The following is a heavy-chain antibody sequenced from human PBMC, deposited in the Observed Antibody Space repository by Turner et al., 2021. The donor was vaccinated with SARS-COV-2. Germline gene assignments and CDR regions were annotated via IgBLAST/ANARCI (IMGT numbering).Heavy chain of an antibody. CDR1: GFTFNIYW. Sequence: EVQLVESGGGLVQPGGSLRLSCEASGFTFNIYWMHWVRQAPGKGLVWVSNINRDGSITNYADSVKGRFTISRDNAKNTLYLQMNSLRAEDTAVYYCARGHCSSTSCYGVAYYAMDVWGHGTTVAVSS. D-gene: IGHD2-2*01. CDR3: ARGHCSSTSCYGVAYYAMDV. J-gene: IGHJ6*02. CDR2: INRDGSIT. V-gene: IGHV3-74*01.